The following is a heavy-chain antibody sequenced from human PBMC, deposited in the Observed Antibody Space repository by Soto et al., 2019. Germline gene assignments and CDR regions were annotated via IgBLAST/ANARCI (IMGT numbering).Heavy chain of an antibody. CDR2: IWHDGRYE. CDR1: GGSFSSYG. D-gene: IGHD2-21*02. CDR3: AREGGVGHDSSGGDV. J-gene: IGHJ4*02. Sequence: QVQLVESGGGVVQPGRSLRLSCVVSGGSFSSYGMHWVRQAPGKGLEWVASIWHDGRYEFHADAVKGRFAISSDNSNNSASMQMHSLRVEYTAMYFCAREGGVGHDSSGGDVWGQGTRVSVSS. V-gene: IGHV3-33*01.